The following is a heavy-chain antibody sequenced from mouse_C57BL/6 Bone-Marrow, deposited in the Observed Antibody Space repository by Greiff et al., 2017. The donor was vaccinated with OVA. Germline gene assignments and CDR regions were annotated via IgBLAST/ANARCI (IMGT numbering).Heavy chain of an antibody. D-gene: IGHD1-1*01. J-gene: IGHJ2*01. CDR2: INSDGGST. CDR3: ARPGYYYGSSHFDY. Sequence: EVHLVESGGGLVQPGESLKLSCESNEYEFPSHDMSWVRKTPEKRLELVAAINSDGGSTYYPDTMERRFIISRDNTKKTLYLQMSSLRSEDTALYYCARPGYYYGSSHFDYWGQGTTLTVSS. CDR1: EYEFPSHD. V-gene: IGHV5-2*01.